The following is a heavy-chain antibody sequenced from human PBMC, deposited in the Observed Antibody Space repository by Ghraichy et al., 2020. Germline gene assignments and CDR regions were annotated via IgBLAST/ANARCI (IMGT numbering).Heavy chain of an antibody. CDR3: ARARRDIVVVPAARDYYYYYMDV. V-gene: IGHV4-34*01. CDR1: GGSFSGYY. D-gene: IGHD2-2*01. Sequence: SETLSLTCAVYGGSFSGYYWSWIRQPPGKGLEWIGEINHSGSTNYNPSLKSRVTISVDTSKNQFSLKLSSVTAADTAVYYCARARRDIVVVPAARDYYYYYMDVWGKGTTVTVSS. CDR2: INHSGST. J-gene: IGHJ6*03.